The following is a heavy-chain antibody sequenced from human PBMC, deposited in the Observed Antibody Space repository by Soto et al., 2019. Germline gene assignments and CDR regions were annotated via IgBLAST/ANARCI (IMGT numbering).Heavy chain of an antibody. CDR3: VRGYRVFDY. V-gene: IGHV3-72*01. CDR2: SRNKANSYTT. Sequence: PGGSLRLSCEVSGFAFSDRYMDWVRQAPGRGLEWVGRSRNKANSYTTEYATSVKGRFTVSRDDSKNLFFLQMNSLKTEDTAVYYCVRGYRVFDYWGPGALVTVSS. CDR1: GFAFSDRY. D-gene: IGHD5-12*01. J-gene: IGHJ4*02.